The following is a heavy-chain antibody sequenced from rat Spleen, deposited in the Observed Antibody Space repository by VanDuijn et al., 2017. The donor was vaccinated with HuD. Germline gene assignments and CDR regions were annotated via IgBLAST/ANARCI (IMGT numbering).Heavy chain of an antibody. CDR2: ISYDGRTT. J-gene: IGHJ3*01. V-gene: IGHV5-29*01. CDR3: TRHDNMGTANWFAY. CDR1: GFTFSNYG. D-gene: IGHD1-5*01. Sequence: EVQLVESGGGLVQPGRSLKLSCAASGFTFSNYGMAWVRQAPTKGLEWVATISYDGRTTNHRDSVKGRFTISRDNAKSTLDLQMDSLRYEDTATYFCTRHDNMGTANWFAYWGKGTLVTVSS.